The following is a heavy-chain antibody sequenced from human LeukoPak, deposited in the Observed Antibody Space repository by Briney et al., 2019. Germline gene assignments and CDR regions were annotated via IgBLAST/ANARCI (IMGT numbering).Heavy chain of an antibody. D-gene: IGHD3-22*01. Sequence: GASVKVSCKASGYTFTSYGISWVRQAPGRGLEWMGWISAYNGNTNYAQKLQGRVTMTTDTSTSTAYMELRSLRSDDTAVYYCARSGSYYYDSSGYYAAFDYWGQGTLVTVSS. CDR2: ISAYNGNT. J-gene: IGHJ4*02. CDR3: ARSGSYYYDSSGYYAAFDY. V-gene: IGHV1-18*01. CDR1: GYTFTSYG.